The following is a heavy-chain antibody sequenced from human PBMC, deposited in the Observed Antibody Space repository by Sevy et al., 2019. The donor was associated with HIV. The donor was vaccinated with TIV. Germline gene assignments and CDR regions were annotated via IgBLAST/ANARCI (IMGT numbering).Heavy chain of an antibody. CDR3: VSGEYSRSPADYFQH. D-gene: IGHD6-6*01. J-gene: IGHJ1*01. V-gene: IGHV3-21*01. CDR2: ISGSSTYI. CDR1: GLAFSGFS. Sequence: GGSLRLSCAASGLAFSGFSMNWVRQAPGKGLEWVSSISGSSTYIYYADSVKGRFTISRDNAKNSLYLHSNSLKAEDTAMYYCVSGEYSRSPADYFQHWGQGTLVTVSS.